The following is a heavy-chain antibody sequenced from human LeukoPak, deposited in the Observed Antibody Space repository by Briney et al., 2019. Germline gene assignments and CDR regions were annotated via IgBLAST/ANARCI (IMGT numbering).Heavy chain of an antibody. V-gene: IGHV1-2*02. CDR1: GYTFTSYY. CDR2: INPNSGGT. J-gene: IGHJ4*02. D-gene: IGHD5-24*01. Sequence: ASVKVSCKASGYTFTSYYMHWVRQAPGQGLEWMGWINPNSGGTNYAQKFQGRVTMTRDTSISTAYMELSRLRSDDTAVYYCARDSGGWLQFVFYFDYWGQGTLVTVSS. CDR3: ARDSGGWLQFVFYFDY.